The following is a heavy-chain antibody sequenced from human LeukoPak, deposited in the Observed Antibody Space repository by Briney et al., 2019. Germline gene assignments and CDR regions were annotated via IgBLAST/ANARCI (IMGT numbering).Heavy chain of an antibody. J-gene: IGHJ4*02. V-gene: IGHV4-39*07. CDR3: ARAVVTPAWVDY. Sequence: SETLSLTCTVSGGSISSSSYYWGWIRQPPGKGLEWIGSIYYSGSTYYNPSLKSRVTISVDTSKNQFSLKLSSVTAADTAVYYCARAVVTPAWVDYWGQGTLVTVSS. CDR1: GGSISSSSYY. CDR2: IYYSGST. D-gene: IGHD4-23*01.